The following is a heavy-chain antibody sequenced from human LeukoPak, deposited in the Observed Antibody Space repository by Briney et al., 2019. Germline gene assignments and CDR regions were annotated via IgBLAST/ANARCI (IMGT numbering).Heavy chain of an antibody. V-gene: IGHV3-13*01. Sequence: SAIGTAGDTYYPGSVKGRFTISRENAKNSLYLQMNSLRAGDTAVYYCARGYSSGWYNWFDPWGQGTLVTVSS. CDR3: ARGYSSGWYNWFDP. D-gene: IGHD6-19*01. CDR2: IGTAGDT. J-gene: IGHJ5*02.